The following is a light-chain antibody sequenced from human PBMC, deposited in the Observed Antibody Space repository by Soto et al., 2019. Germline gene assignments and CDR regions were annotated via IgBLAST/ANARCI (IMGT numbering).Light chain of an antibody. CDR3: QSFDTSLSGFVV. V-gene: IGLV1-40*01. Sequence: QSVLTQPPSMSGAPGQRVTISCTGSSSNIGAGYDVHWYQQHPGTAPKLLIFDNNNRPSGVPDGFSGSKSDTSASLAITGLQAEDEADYYCQSFDTSLSGFVVFGGGTKLTVL. J-gene: IGLJ2*01. CDR1: SSNIGAGYD. CDR2: DNN.